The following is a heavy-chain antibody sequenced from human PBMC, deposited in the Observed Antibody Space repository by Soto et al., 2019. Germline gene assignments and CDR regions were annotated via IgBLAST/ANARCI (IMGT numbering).Heavy chain of an antibody. Sequence: ASVKVSCKASGSTFSNHIITWVRQAPGQGLEWMGRIIPILDITNYAQKFQGRVTITADKSTTTAYMEVSSLSSEDTAVYYCARAPLGIIVAPDYWGQGTLVTVSS. CDR1: GSTFSNHI. V-gene: IGHV1-69*02. D-gene: IGHD3-22*01. J-gene: IGHJ4*02. CDR3: ARAPLGIIVAPDY. CDR2: IIPILDIT.